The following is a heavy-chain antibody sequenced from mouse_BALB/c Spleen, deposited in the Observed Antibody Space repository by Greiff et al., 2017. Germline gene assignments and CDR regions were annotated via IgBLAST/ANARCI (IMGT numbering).Heavy chain of an antibody. CDR2: IYPGNVNT. V-gene: IGHV1S56*01. CDR1: GYTFTSYY. Sequence: QVQLKQSGPELVKPGASVRISCKASGYTFTSYYIHWVKQRPGQGLEWIGWIYPGNVNTKYNEKFKGKATLTADKSSSTAYMQLSSLTSEDSAVYFCASLFDSAGYGAGLAYWGQGTLVTVSA. CDR3: ASLFDSAGYGAGLAY. D-gene: IGHD3-2*01. J-gene: IGHJ3*01.